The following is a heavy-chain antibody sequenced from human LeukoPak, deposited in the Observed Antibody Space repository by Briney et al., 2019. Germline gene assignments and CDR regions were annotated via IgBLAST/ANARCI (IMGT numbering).Heavy chain of an antibody. CDR2: ILYSGST. Sequence: PSETLSLTCSVSGGSMSSSSYYGGWIRQPPGKGLEWIGSILYSGSTYYNPSLKSQVTLSVATSKNQFSLKLRCMTAADTAVYYCAKLDSGGNQRVFDYWGQGTLVIVSS. CDR1: GGSMSSSSYY. V-gene: IGHV4-39*01. D-gene: IGHD4-23*01. CDR3: AKLDSGGNQRVFDY. J-gene: IGHJ4*02.